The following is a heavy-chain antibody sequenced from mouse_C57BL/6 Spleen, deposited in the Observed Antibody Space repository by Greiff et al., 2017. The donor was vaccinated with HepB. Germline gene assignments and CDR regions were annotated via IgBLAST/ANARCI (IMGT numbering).Heavy chain of an antibody. Sequence: QVQLKESGAELARPGASVKMSCKASGYTFTSYTMHWVKQRPGQGLEWIGYINPSSGYTKYNQKFKDKATLTADKSSSTAYMQLSSLTSEDSAVYYCARSLFITTVVEYYAMDYWGQGTSVTVSS. CDR3: ARSLFITTVVEYYAMDY. CDR1: GYTFTSYT. CDR2: INPSSGYT. J-gene: IGHJ4*01. V-gene: IGHV1-4*01. D-gene: IGHD1-1*01.